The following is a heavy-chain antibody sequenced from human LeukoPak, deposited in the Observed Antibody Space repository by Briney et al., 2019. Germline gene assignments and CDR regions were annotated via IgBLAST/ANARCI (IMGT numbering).Heavy chain of an antibody. J-gene: IGHJ3*02. CDR2: IKQDGSEK. CDR3: AKVGATDAFDI. Sequence: GSLRLSCAASGFTFSSYWMSWVRQAPGKGLEWVANIKQDGSEKYYVDSVKGRFTISRDNAKNSLYLQMNSLRAEDTAVYYCAKVGATDAFDIWGQGTMVTVSS. D-gene: IGHD1-26*01. CDR1: GFTFSSYW. V-gene: IGHV3-7*03.